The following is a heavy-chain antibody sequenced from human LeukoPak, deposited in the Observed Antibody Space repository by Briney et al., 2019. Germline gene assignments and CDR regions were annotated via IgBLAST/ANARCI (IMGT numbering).Heavy chain of an antibody. V-gene: IGHV1-69*05. CDR1: GYSFTTYD. Sequence: SVKVSCEASGYSFTTYDISWVRQAPGQGLEWMGGIIPIFGTANYAQKFQGRVTITTDESTSTAYMELSSLRSEDTAMYYCASNGHYDSSGYYYYYMDVWGKGTTVTVSS. CDR2: IIPIFGTA. J-gene: IGHJ6*03. CDR3: ASNGHYDSSGYYYYYMDV. D-gene: IGHD3-22*01.